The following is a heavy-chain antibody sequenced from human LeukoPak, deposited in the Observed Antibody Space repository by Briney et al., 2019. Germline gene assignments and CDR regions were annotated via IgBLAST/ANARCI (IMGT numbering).Heavy chain of an antibody. D-gene: IGHD6-19*01. Sequence: QPGGSLRLSCAASGFTFSSYGMSWVRQAPGKGLEWVSAISGSGGSTYYADSVKGRFTISRDNSKNTLYLQMNSLRAEDTAVYYCAKDFSKYGWYLYWGQGTLVTVSS. CDR2: ISGSGGST. J-gene: IGHJ4*02. CDR3: AKDFSKYGWYLY. CDR1: GFTFSSYG. V-gene: IGHV3-23*01.